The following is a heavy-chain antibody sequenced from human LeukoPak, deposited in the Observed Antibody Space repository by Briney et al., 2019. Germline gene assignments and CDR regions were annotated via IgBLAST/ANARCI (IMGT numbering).Heavy chain of an antibody. CDR3: ARGEYYYGSGSYYDDAFDI. Sequence: ASVKVSCKASGYTFTSYGISWVRQAPGQGLEWMGWINTNTGNPTYAQGFTGRFVFSLDTSVSTAYLQISSLKAEDTAVYYCARGEYYYGSGSYYDDAFDIWGQGTMVTVSS. V-gene: IGHV7-4-1*02. CDR2: INTNTGNP. J-gene: IGHJ3*02. CDR1: GYTFTSYG. D-gene: IGHD3-10*01.